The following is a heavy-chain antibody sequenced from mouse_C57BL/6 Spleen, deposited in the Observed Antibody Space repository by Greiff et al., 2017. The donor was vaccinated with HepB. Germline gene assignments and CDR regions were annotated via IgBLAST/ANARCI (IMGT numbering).Heavy chain of an antibody. Sequence: EVKVVESGGGLVQPGGSMKLSCVASGFTFSNYWMNWVRQSPEKGLEWVAQIRLKSDNYATHYAESVKGRFTISRDDSKSSVYLQMNNLRAEDTGIYYCTPLLLGYFDVWGTGTTVTVSS. CDR2: IRLKSDNYAT. V-gene: IGHV6-3*01. CDR3: TPLLLGYFDV. J-gene: IGHJ1*03. CDR1: GFTFSNYW. D-gene: IGHD1-1*01.